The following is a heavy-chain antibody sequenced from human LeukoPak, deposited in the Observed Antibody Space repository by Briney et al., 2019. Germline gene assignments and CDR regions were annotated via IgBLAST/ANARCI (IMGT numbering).Heavy chain of an antibody. CDR2: VDPEDGET. J-gene: IGHJ4*02. D-gene: IGHD6-6*01. CDR3: ATSSSSVDY. CDR1: GYTFTDYY. Sequence: GASVKVSCKASGYTFTDYYMHWVQQAPGIGLEWMGRVDPEDGETIYAEKFQGRVTITADTSTDTAYMELSSLRSEDTAVYYCATSSSSVDYWGQGTLVTVSS. V-gene: IGHV1-69-2*01.